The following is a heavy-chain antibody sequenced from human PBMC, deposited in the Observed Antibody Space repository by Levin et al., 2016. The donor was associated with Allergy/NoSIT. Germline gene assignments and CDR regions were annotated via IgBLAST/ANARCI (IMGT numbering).Heavy chain of an antibody. CDR1: GGSITTYY. V-gene: IGHV4-59*01. Sequence: SETLSLTCTVSGGSITTYYWSWIRQPPGKGLEWIAYIHHTGSSNYNPSLKSRVTVSIDTSTNQFFLKLSSLTAADTAIYYCASAMTPVTTVDYWGRGTLVTVST. CDR2: IHHTGSS. D-gene: IGHD4-17*01. J-gene: IGHJ4*02. CDR3: ASAMTPVTTVDY.